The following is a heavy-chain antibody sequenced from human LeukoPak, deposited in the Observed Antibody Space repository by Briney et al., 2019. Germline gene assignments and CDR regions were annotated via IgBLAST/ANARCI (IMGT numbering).Heavy chain of an antibody. J-gene: IGHJ4*02. V-gene: IGHV3-15*01. Sequence: TPGGSLRLSCAASGFTFNNAWMSWVRQAPGKGLEWIGRVFRKSDGGTTGYAAPVKGRFSTSRDDSKNTLYLQMNSLETEDTAVYYCTTYIVGTTIPGEYWGQGTLVTVSS. D-gene: IGHD1-26*01. CDR1: GFTFNNAW. CDR2: VFRKSDGGTT. CDR3: TTYIVGTTIPGEY.